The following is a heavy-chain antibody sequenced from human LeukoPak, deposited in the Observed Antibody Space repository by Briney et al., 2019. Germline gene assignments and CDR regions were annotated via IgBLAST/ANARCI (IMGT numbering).Heavy chain of an antibody. CDR3: AIISGWYFDPTGY. CDR1: GFTFSSYA. J-gene: IGHJ4*02. V-gene: IGHV3-23*01. Sequence: PGGSLRLSCAASGFTFSSYAMSWVRQAPGKGLEWVSAISGSGGSTYYADSVKGRFTISRDNSKNTLYLQMNSLRAEDTAVYYCAIISGWYFDPTGYWGQGTLVTVSS. CDR2: ISGSGGST. D-gene: IGHD6-19*01.